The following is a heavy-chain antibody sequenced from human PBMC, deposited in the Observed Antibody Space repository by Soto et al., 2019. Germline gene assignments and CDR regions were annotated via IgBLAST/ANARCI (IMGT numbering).Heavy chain of an antibody. Sequence: SETLSLTCTVSGGSISSGGYYWSWIRQHPGKGLEWIGYIYYSGSTYYNPSLKSRVTISVDTSKNQFSLKLSSVTAADTAVYYCARAVSAGVADIVVVVAATFDYWGQGTLVTVSS. D-gene: IGHD2-15*01. CDR3: ARAVSAGVADIVVVVAATFDY. CDR1: GGSISSGGYY. V-gene: IGHV4-31*03. J-gene: IGHJ4*02. CDR2: IYYSGST.